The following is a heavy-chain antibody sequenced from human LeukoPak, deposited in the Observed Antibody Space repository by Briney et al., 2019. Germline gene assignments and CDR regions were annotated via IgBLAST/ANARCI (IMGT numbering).Heavy chain of an antibody. J-gene: IGHJ4*02. Sequence: PSETLSLTCTVSGGSISSYYWSWIRQPPGKGLEWIGYIYYSGSTNYNPSLKSRVTISVDTSKNQFSLKLSSVTAADTAVYYCARQYNWSLLFDYWGQGTLVTVSS. CDR3: ARQYNWSLLFDY. CDR1: GGSISSYY. D-gene: IGHD1-20*01. CDR2: IYYSGST. V-gene: IGHV4-59*08.